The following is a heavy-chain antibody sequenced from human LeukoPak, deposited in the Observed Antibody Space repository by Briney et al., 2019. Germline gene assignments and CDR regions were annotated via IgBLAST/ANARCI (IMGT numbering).Heavy chain of an antibody. CDR3: ARHGGSYYYGSGSYYNPSDYGMDV. J-gene: IGHJ6*02. V-gene: IGHV4-31*03. CDR1: GGSISSGGYY. Sequence: SQTLSLTCTVSGGSISSGGYYWSWIRQHPGKGLEWIGYIYYSGSTNYNPSLKSRVTISVDASKNQFSLKLSSVTAADTAVYYCARHGGSYYYGSGSYYNPSDYGMDVWGQGTTVTVSS. D-gene: IGHD3-10*01. CDR2: IYYSGST.